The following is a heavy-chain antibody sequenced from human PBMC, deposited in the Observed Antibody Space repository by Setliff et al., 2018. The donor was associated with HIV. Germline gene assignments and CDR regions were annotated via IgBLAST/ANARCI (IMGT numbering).Heavy chain of an antibody. CDR2: IYTSGIT. J-gene: IGHJ4*02. V-gene: IGHV4-4*08. CDR3: ARTRAPYFFDF. CDR1: GGSISSYY. D-gene: IGHD1-26*01. Sequence: SETLSLTCTVSGGSISSYYWSWIRLPPGKGLEWIGYIYTSGITNYNPSLKSRVTMSVDTSKNQFSLQLNSVTAADTAVYFCARTRAPYFFDFWGQGAQVTVSS.